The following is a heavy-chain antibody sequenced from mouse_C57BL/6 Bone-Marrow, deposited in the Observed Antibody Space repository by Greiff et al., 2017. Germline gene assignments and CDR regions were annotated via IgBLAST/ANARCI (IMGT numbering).Heavy chain of an antibody. CDR3: TRTTPYGSSYYY. D-gene: IGHD1-1*01. CDR1: GYTFTDYE. V-gene: IGHV1-15*01. Sequence: QVQLQQSGAELVRPGASVTLSCKASGYTFTDYEMHWVKQTPVHGLEWIGAIDPETGGTAYNQKFKGKAILTADKSSSTAYMELRSLTSEDSAVYYCTRTTPYGSSYYYWGQGTTLTVSS. CDR2: IDPETGGT. J-gene: IGHJ2*01.